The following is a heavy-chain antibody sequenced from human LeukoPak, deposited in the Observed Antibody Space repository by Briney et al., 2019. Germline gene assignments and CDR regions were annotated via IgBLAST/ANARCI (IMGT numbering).Heavy chain of an antibody. CDR1: GFTFSDYY. J-gene: IGHJ4*02. CDR3: AKFSPMTASHYFDF. Sequence: GGSLRLFCAASGFTFSDYYMSWIGQAPGKGLEWVSYISPSSSYTDYADSVKGRFTISRDNAKNSLYLQMNSLRAEDTAVYSCAKFSPMTASHYFDFWGRGTLVTVSS. D-gene: IGHD2-21*02. V-gene: IGHV3-11*03. CDR2: ISPSSSYT.